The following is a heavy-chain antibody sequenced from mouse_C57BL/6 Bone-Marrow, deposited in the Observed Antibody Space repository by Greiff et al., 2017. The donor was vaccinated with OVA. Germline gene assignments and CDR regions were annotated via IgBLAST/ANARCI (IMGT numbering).Heavy chain of an antibody. CDR1: GFTFTDYY. V-gene: IGHV7-3*01. D-gene: IGHD2-2*01. CDR3: ARTGYYFDY. Sequence: EVMLVESGGGLVQPGGSLSLSCAASGFTFTDYYMSWVRQPPGKALEWLGFIRNKANGYTTEYSASVKGRFTISRDNSQSILYLQMNALRAEDSATYYCARTGYYFDYGGQGTTLTVSS. J-gene: IGHJ2*01. CDR2: IRNKANGYTT.